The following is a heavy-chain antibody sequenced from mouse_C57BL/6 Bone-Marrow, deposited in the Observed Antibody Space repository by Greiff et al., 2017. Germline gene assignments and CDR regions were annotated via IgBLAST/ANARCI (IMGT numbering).Heavy chain of an antibody. CDR1: GFTFSDYY. J-gene: IGHJ4*01. CDR3: ARPDDY. CDR2: ISNGGGST. Sequence: EVKLVESGGGLVQPGGSLKLSCAASGFTFSDYYMYWVRQTPEKRLEWVAYISNGGGSTYYPDTVKGRFTISRDNAKNTLYLQMSRLKSEDTAMYYCARPDDYWGQGTSVTVSS. V-gene: IGHV5-12*01.